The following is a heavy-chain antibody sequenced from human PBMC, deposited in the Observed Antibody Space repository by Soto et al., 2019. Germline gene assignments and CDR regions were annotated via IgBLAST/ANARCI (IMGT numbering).Heavy chain of an antibody. D-gene: IGHD1-26*01. V-gene: IGHV3-23*01. CDR3: AKLYLGATGYFDY. J-gene: IGHJ4*02. Sequence: EVQLLESGGGLVQPGGTLRLSCAASGFTFSSYAMSWVRQAPGKGLEWVSAISGSGGSTYYADSVKGRFTISRDNSKNTLYLQMNSLRAEDTAVYYCAKLYLGATGYFDYWGQGTLVTVSS. CDR1: GFTFSSYA. CDR2: ISGSGGST.